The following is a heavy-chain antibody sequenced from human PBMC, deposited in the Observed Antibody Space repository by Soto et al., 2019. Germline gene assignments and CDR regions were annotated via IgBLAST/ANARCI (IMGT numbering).Heavy chain of an antibody. J-gene: IGHJ4*02. Sequence: SETLSLTCTVSGGSISSYYWSWIRQPPGKGLEGIGYIYYSGSTYYNPSLKSRVTISVDTSKNQFSLKLSSVTAADTAVYYCARAPIVGATLFDYWGQGTLVTVSS. CDR3: ARAPIVGATLFDY. CDR1: GGSISSYY. V-gene: IGHV4-59*12. CDR2: IYYSGST. D-gene: IGHD1-26*01.